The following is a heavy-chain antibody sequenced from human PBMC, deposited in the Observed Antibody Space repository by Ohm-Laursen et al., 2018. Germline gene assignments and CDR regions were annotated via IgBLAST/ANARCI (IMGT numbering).Heavy chain of an antibody. CDR3: ARDPVRGLTDY. CDR1: VFTHSSYE. CDR2: ISSSGSSI. D-gene: IGHD3-16*01. J-gene: IGHJ4*02. Sequence: LRLSCTASVFTHSSYEFYWVRPAPGWGLAWVYYISSSGSSIHYADSVKGRFTISRDNAKNSLYLQMTSLRAEDPADYRCARDPVRGLTDYWGQGTLVTVSS. V-gene: IGHV3-48*03.